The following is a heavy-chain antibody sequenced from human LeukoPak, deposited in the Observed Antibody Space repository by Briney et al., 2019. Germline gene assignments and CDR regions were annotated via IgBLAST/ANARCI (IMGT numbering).Heavy chain of an antibody. V-gene: IGHV3-30*02. CDR3: ANDDYCDANGFRD. D-gene: IGHD3-22*01. CDR2: IRDDGSNK. Sequence: GGSLRLSCAASGFTFSTYGMHWVRHGPGKGLEWVTFIRDDGSNKYYADSVKGRFTISRDNSKNTLYLQMNSLRAEDTAVYYCANDDYCDANGFRDWGQGTLVTVSS. J-gene: IGHJ4*01. CDR1: GFTFSTYG.